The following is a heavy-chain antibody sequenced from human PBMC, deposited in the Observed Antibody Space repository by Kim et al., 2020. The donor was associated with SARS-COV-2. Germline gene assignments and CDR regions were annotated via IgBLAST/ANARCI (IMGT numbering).Heavy chain of an antibody. D-gene: IGHD3-22*01. J-gene: IGHJ4*02. V-gene: IGHV1-69*06. Sequence: SVKVSCKASGGTFSSYAISWVRQAPGQGLEWMGGIIPIFGTANYAQKFQGRVTITADKSTSTAYMELSSLRSEDTAVYYCASEVNYDSLGGGVYFDYWGQGTLVTVSS. CDR2: IIPIFGTA. CDR1: GGTFSSYA. CDR3: ASEVNYDSLGGGVYFDY.